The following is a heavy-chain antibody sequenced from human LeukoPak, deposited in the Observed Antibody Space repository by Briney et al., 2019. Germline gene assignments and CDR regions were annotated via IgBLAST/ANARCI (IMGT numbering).Heavy chain of an antibody. V-gene: IGHV3-11*04. CDR3: ARAGGDGTYYYDSSGYYYVDY. CDR2: ISNSGSTI. CDR1: GFTFSDYY. D-gene: IGHD3-22*01. Sequence: GGSLRLSCAASGFTFSDYYMSWIRQAPGKGLEWVSYISNSGSTIYYADSVKGRFTISRDNAKNSLYLQMNSLRAEDTAVYYCARAGGDGTYYYDSSGYYYVDYWGQGTLVTVSS. J-gene: IGHJ4*02.